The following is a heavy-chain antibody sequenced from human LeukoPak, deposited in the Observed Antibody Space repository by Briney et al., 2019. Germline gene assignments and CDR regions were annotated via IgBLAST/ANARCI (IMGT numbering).Heavy chain of an antibody. CDR1: GFTFSDYY. J-gene: IGHJ6*02. CDR3: ARDQGFGEFTYYYGMDV. V-gene: IGHV3-11*01. D-gene: IGHD3-10*01. Sequence: GGSLRLSCAASGFTFSDYYMSWIRQAPGKGLEWASYISSSGSTIYYADSVKGRFTISRDNAKNSLYLQMNSLRAEDTAVYYCARDQGFGEFTYYYGMDVWGQGTTVTVSS. CDR2: ISSSGSTI.